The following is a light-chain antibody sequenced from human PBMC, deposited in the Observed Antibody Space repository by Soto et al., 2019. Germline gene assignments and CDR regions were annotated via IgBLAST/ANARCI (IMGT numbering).Light chain of an antibody. Sequence: QSALTQPASVSGSPGQSITISCTGTSSDISNYIYVSWYQQHPGKAPKLLIYDVSNRPSGVSNRFSASKSGNTASLTISGLQAEDEADYYCSSYTSRTTVIFGGGTKVTVL. V-gene: IGLV2-14*01. CDR2: DVS. J-gene: IGLJ2*01. CDR1: SSDISNYIY. CDR3: SSYTSRTTVI.